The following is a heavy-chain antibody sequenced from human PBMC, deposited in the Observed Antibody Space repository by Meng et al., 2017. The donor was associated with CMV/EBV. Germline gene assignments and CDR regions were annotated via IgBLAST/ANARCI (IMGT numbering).Heavy chain of an antibody. Sequence: SETLSLTCTVSGGSISSYYWSWIRQPPGKGLEWIGYSYYSGSTNYNPSLKSRVTISVDTTKNQSSLKRSSLTAADTAVYYCARDRGVLRFREWTHPRVDRGPVWFDPWGQGTLVTVSS. CDR1: GGSISSYY. CDR2: SYYSGST. J-gene: IGHJ5*02. D-gene: IGHD3-3*01. V-gene: IGHV4-59*01. CDR3: ARDRGVLRFREWTHPRVDRGPVWFDP.